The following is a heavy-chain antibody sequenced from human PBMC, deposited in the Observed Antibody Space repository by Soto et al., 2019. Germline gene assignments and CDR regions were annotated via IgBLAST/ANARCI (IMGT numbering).Heavy chain of an antibody. CDR2: INHSGST. J-gene: IGHJ4*02. V-gene: IGHV4-34*01. Sequence: QVQLQQWGAGLLKPSETLSLTCAVYGGSFRAFYWTWIRQPPGKGLEWIGEINHSGSTNYNPSLKSRVAISVDASKNQFSLHLTSVTAADTAVYDCGPRGAVADPRGYWGQGTLVTVSS. CDR1: GGSFRAFY. D-gene: IGHD6-19*01. CDR3: GPRGAVADPRGY.